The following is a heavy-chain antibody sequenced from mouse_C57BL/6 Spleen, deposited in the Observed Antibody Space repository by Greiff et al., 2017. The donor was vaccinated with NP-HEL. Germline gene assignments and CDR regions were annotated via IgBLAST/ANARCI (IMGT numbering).Heavy chain of an antibody. V-gene: IGHV1-52*01. D-gene: IGHD1-1*01. CDR1: GYTFTSYW. CDR3: ARCYGSSHYYAMDY. CDR2: IDPSDSET. Sequence: QVQLQQPGAELVRPGSSVKLSCKASGYTFTSYWMHWVKQRPIQGLEWIGNIDPSDSETHYNQKFKDKATLTVDKSSNTAYMQLSSLTSEDSAVYYCARCYGSSHYYAMDYWGQGTSVTVSS. J-gene: IGHJ4*01.